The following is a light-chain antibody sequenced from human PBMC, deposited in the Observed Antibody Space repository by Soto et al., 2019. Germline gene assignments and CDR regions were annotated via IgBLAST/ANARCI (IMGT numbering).Light chain of an antibody. Sequence: DIQLTQSPSFLSASVGDRVTITCRASERINIYLNWYQQKPGKAPKRLIYVASLLQTGVPSRFSGSGSGTEFTLTISSLQPEDFATYYCQQSYSSPLTFGGGTKVDIK. CDR3: QQSYSSPLT. J-gene: IGKJ4*01. CDR2: VAS. CDR1: ERINIY. V-gene: IGKV1-39*01.